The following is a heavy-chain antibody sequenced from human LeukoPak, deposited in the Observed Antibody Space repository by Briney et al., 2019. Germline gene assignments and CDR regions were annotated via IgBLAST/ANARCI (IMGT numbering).Heavy chain of an antibody. J-gene: IGHJ4*02. CDR1: GYTFTGYY. Sequence: ASVKVSCKASGYTFTGYYMHWVRQAPGQGLEWMGIINPSGGSTSYAQKFQGRVTMTRDTSTSTVYMELSSLRSEDTAVYYCASSARRITSTFDYWGQGTLVTVSS. V-gene: IGHV1-46*01. CDR2: INPSGGST. D-gene: IGHD1-20*01. CDR3: ASSARRITSTFDY.